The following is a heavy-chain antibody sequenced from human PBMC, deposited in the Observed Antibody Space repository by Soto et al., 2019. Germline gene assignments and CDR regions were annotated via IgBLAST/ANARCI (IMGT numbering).Heavy chain of an antibody. Sequence: PGGSLRLSCAASGFTFSSYGMHWVRQAPGKGLEWVAVIWYDGSNKYYADSVKGRFTISRDNSKNTLYLQMNSLRAEDTAVFYCARDPGSSSLPAYYFDYWGQGTLVTVSS. CDR3: ARDPGSSSLPAYYFDY. V-gene: IGHV3-33*01. J-gene: IGHJ4*02. CDR2: IWYDGSNK. D-gene: IGHD6-13*01. CDR1: GFTFSSYG.